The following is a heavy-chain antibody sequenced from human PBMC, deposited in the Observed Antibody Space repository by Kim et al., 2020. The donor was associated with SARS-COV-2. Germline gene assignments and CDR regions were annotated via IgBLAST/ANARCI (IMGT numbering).Heavy chain of an antibody. CDR1: GFTFSSYS. Sequence: GGSLRLSCAASGFTFSSYSMNWVRQAPGKGLEWVSSISSSSSYIYYADSVKGRFTISRDNAKNSLYLQMNSLRAEDTAVYYCARDSILVPAAIWATNWFDPWGQGTLVTVSS. CDR3: ARDSILVPAAIWATNWFDP. V-gene: IGHV3-21*01. J-gene: IGHJ5*02. CDR2: ISSSSSYI. D-gene: IGHD2-2*02.